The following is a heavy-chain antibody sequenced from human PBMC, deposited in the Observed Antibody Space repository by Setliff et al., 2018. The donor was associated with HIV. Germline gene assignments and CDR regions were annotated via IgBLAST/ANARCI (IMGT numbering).Heavy chain of an antibody. J-gene: IGHJ4*02. CDR3: ARDPGDYDRKFDH. D-gene: IGHD3-22*01. V-gene: IGHV4-59*01. CDR2: TFDNGNT. Sequence: SETLSLTCSISGGSISFYYWNWLRHTPGKGLEWIAYTFDNGNTHYNPSLESRVTLSLDTSRNLFSLRLASVTAADTAVYYCARDPGDYDRKFDHLDQGALVTVSS. CDR1: GGSISFYY.